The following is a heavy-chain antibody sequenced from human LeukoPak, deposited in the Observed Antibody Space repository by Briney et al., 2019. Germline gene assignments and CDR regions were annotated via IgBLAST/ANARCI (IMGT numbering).Heavy chain of an antibody. J-gene: IGHJ4*02. V-gene: IGHV1-46*01. CDR2: INPSGGST. CDR3: ARSNSPGIAAAGTDY. CDR1: GYTFTIYY. Sequence: ASVKVSCKASGYTFTIYYIHWVRQAPGQGLEWMGLINPSGGSTNYAQKFQGRVTMTRDTSTSTVYMELSSLRSEDTAVYYCARSNSPGIAAAGTDYWGQGTLVTVSS. D-gene: IGHD6-13*01.